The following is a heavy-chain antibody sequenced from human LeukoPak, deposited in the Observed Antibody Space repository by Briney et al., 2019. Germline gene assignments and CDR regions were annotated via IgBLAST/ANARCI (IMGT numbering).Heavy chain of an antibody. V-gene: IGHV3-23*01. CDR2: ISGSGDST. J-gene: IGHJ4*02. CDR3: AKAWGAFASGFPVDY. CDR1: GFTFSSYA. D-gene: IGHD3-22*01. Sequence: PGGSLRLSCAASGFTFSSYAMSSVRQAPRQGLYWGSAISGSGDSTYYADSVKGRFTISRDNSKNTLYLQMNSLRAEDTALYYCAKAWGAFASGFPVDYWGQGALVTVSS.